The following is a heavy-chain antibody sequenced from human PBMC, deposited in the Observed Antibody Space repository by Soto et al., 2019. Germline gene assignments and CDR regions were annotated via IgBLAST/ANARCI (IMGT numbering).Heavy chain of an antibody. Sequence: QVQLVESGGGVVQPGRSLRLSCAASGFTFSSHSIQWVRQAPGKGLEWVAVISCDGSIKYYADSVKGRFTISRDNSKNAAYLQMNSLRAEETAAFYCAREWRTPGDLDYWGQGTLVIVSS. CDR2: ISCDGSIK. J-gene: IGHJ4*02. CDR3: AREWRTPGDLDY. CDR1: GFTFSSHS. D-gene: IGHD3-16*01. V-gene: IGHV3-30-3*01.